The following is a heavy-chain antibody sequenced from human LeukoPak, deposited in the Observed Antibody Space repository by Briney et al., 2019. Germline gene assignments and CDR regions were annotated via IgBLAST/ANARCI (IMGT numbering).Heavy chain of an antibody. Sequence: GGSLRLSCAASGFTFSSYSMNWVRQAPGKGLEWVSSISSSSSYIYSADSVKGRFTISRDNAKNSLYLQMNSLTAEDTAVYYCARGGIVGATPTNFVYWGQGTLVSVSS. J-gene: IGHJ4*02. V-gene: IGHV3-21*01. D-gene: IGHD1-26*01. CDR1: GFTFSSYS. CDR3: ARGGIVGATPTNFVY. CDR2: ISSSSSYI.